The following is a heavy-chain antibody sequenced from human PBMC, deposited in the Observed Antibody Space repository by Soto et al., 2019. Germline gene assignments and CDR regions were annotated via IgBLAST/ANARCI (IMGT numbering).Heavy chain of an antibody. V-gene: IGHV4-34*01. Sequence: SETLSLTXAVYGGSFSGYYWSWIRQPPGKGLEWIGEINHSGSTNYNPSLKSRVTISVDTSKNQFSLKLSSVTAADTAVYYCARGYILYSSSWYGWFDPWGQGTLVTVSS. D-gene: IGHD6-13*01. CDR2: INHSGST. J-gene: IGHJ5*02. CDR1: GGSFSGYY. CDR3: ARGYILYSSSWYGWFDP.